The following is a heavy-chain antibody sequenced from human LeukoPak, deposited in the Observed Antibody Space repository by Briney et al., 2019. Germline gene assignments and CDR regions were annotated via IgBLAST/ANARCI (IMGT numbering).Heavy chain of an antibody. D-gene: IGHD3-10*01. CDR2: IYYGGST. CDR1: GGSFNSDDYY. J-gene: IGHJ4*02. Sequence: PSETLSLTCGVSGGSFNSDDYYWNWIRQPPGRGLEWIGYIYYGGSTNYNPSLRSRVTISMDTSKNQFSLKVNSVTAADTAAYFCASGPRNYYYSGSYHYWGQGTLVTVSS. CDR3: ASGPRNYYYSGSYHY. V-gene: IGHV4-61*08.